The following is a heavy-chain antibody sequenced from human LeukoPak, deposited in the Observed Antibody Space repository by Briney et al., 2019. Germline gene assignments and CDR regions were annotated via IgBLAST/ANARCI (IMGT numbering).Heavy chain of an antibody. CDR3: ARPHSDSSTWFGAFDI. CDR1: GFTFSSYA. D-gene: IGHD6-13*01. Sequence: GGSLRLSCAASGFTFSSYAITWVRQAPGKGLEWVSAVSSNGAKTYYADSVKGRFTISRDNSKNTLYLQMNSLRPEDTAVYYCARPHSDSSTWFGAFDIWGQGTRVTVSS. V-gene: IGHV3-23*01. CDR2: VSSNGAKT. J-gene: IGHJ3*02.